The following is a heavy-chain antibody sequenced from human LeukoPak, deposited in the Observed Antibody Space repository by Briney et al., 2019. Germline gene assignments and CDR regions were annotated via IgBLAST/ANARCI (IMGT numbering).Heavy chain of an antibody. CDR3: AREIFGSGSSPDF. V-gene: IGHV3-33*01. CDR2: IWHDGSHK. CDR1: GFAFNTYA. D-gene: IGHD3-10*01. J-gene: IGHJ4*02. Sequence: PGRSLRLSCAASGFAFNTYAMHWVRQAPAQGLEWVALIWHDGSHKFYSNSVRGQFTISRDNSKNTVSLQMNNLRPEDTAVYYCAREIFGSGSSPDFWGQGTLVTVSS.